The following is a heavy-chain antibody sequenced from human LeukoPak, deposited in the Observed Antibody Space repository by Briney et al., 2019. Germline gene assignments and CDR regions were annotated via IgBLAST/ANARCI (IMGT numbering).Heavy chain of an antibody. CDR3: ARDGDYDSSGYDY. CDR1: GFTFSSYE. D-gene: IGHD3-22*01. J-gene: IGHJ4*02. Sequence: PGGSLRLSCAASGFTFSSYEMNWVRQAPGKGLEWVSYISSSGSTIYYADSVKGRFTISRDNAKNSLYLQMNSLRAEDTAVYYCARDGDYDSSGYDYWGQETLVTVSS. V-gene: IGHV3-48*03. CDR2: ISSSGSTI.